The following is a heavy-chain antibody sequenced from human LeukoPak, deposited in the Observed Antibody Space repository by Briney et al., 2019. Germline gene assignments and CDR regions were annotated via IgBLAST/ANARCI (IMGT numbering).Heavy chain of an antibody. CDR2: ISYDGSNK. D-gene: IGHD1-1*01. CDR3: ARAQLGDFDY. Sequence: QPGGSLRLSCAASGFTFSSYAMHWVRQAPGKGLEWVAVISYDGSNKYYADSVKGRFTISRDNSKNTLYLQMNSLRAEDTAVYYCARAQLGDFDYWGQGTLVTVSS. V-gene: IGHV3-30-3*01. CDR1: GFTFSSYA. J-gene: IGHJ4*02.